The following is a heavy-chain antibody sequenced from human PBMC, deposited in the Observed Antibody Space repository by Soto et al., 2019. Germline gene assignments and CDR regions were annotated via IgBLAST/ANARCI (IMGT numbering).Heavy chain of an antibody. CDR3: ARAGSYRFDY. D-gene: IGHD3-10*01. CDR2: INAGGTSI. V-gene: IGHV3-74*01. Sequence: GGSLRLPCVRSGFSFSSYWVHRVRQPPGKGLEWVSRINAGGTSISYADSVKGRFTISRDNAKNTLYLQMDGLGVDDTAVYYCARAGSYRFDYWGLGTLVTVSS. CDR1: GFSFSSYW. J-gene: IGHJ4*02.